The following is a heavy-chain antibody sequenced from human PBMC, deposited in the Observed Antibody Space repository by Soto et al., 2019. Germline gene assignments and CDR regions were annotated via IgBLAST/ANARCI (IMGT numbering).Heavy chain of an antibody. J-gene: IGHJ4*02. Sequence: SETLSLTCTVSGGSISSSSYYWGWIRQPPGKGLEWIGSIYYSGSTYYNPSLKSRVTISVDTSKNQFSLKLSSVTAADTAVYYCARSGDTGSDYWGQGTLVTVSS. V-gene: IGHV4-39*01. CDR3: ARSGDTGSDY. CDR2: IYYSGST. D-gene: IGHD3-10*01. CDR1: GGSISSSSYY.